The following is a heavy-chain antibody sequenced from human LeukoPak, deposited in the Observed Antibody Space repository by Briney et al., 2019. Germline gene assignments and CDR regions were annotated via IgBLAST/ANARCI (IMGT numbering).Heavy chain of an antibody. J-gene: IGHJ3*01. V-gene: IGHV3-64*01. CDR2: FSSNGIYT. D-gene: IGHD4-17*01. CDR3: ARGPTVITFNAFDV. CDR1: GFTFSDYG. Sequence: GGSLRLSCAASGFTFSDYGMYWVRQAPATGLEHVSGFSSNGIYTYYANSVKGRFTISRDNSKNTLYLQMGSLRAEDMAVYYCARGPTVITFNAFDVWGQGTMVTVSS.